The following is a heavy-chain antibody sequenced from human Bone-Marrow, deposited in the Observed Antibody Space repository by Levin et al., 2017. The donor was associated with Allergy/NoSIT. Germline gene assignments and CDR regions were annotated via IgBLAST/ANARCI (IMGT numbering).Heavy chain of an antibody. CDR3: VRAAELAVGWFDP. CDR2: IYTSGRT. D-gene: IGHD2-8*02. Sequence: NSSETLSLNCTVSGGSFSNYYWTWIRQPAGKALEWIGRIYTSGRTLYSPSLKSRVTMSIDTSKKQFSLKLTSVTAADTAVYYCVRAAELAVGWFDPWGQGTLVTVSS. J-gene: IGHJ5*02. V-gene: IGHV4-4*07. CDR1: GGSFSNYY.